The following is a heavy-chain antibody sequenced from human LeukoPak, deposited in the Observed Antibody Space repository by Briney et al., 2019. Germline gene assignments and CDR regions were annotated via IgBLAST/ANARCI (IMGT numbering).Heavy chain of an antibody. Sequence: PGGSLRLSCAASGFTFSSYSMNWVRQAPGKGLEWVSSISSSSSYIYYADSVKGRFTISRDNAKNSLYLQMNSLRAEDTAVYYCARESTYYDFWSGYYTAWFDPWGQGTLVTVSS. CDR3: ARESTYYDFWSGYYTAWFDP. CDR1: GFTFSSYS. D-gene: IGHD3-3*01. J-gene: IGHJ5*02. V-gene: IGHV3-21*01. CDR2: ISSSSSYI.